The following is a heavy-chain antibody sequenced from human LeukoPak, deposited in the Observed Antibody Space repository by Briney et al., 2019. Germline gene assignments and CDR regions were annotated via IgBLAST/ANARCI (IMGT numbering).Heavy chain of an antibody. J-gene: IGHJ5*02. V-gene: IGHV1-2*02. D-gene: IGHD6-19*01. Sequence: WASVKVSCKASGYTFTGYYLHWVRQAPGQGLEWMGWIRPYSGVTNYTQRFQGRLTMTSDTSTNVAYMELSGLTSDDTAVYYCARDRAESHWLVRYWFDPWGQGTLVTVSS. CDR1: GYTFTGYY. CDR3: ARDRAESHWLVRYWFDP. CDR2: IRPYSGVT.